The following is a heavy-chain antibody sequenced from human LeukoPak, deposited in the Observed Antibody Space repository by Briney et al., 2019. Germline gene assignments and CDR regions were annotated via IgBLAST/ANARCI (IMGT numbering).Heavy chain of an antibody. V-gene: IGHV3-53*01. CDR2: IYSGGRT. CDR1: ALTPTSIY. Sequence: RRSLSPSCVVSALTPTSIYMSWVSQAAGNGLEWVSVIYSGGRTYYPDSVKGRFTISRDNSKNPLNLQMKSRRVEDTAVYYCASGSGSYCTPYYYVDVWGTGTTVTVSS. J-gene: IGHJ6*03. CDR3: ASGSGSYCTPYYYVDV. D-gene: IGHD3-10*01.